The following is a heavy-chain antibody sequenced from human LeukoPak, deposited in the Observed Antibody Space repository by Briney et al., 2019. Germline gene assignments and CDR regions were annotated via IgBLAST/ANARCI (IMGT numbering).Heavy chain of an antibody. CDR2: IYSDGGT. CDR1: EFTVSDIY. CDR3: ARDGSTGWHYFEY. J-gene: IGHJ4*02. D-gene: IGHD6-19*01. V-gene: IGHV3-23*03. Sequence: GGSLRLSCAASEFTVSDIYMSWVRQAPGQGLEWVSVIYSDGGTSFAGNTYYADSVEGRFTVSRDNSKNTLYLQMNSLRTEDTAVYYCARDGSTGWHYFEYWGQGTLVTVSS.